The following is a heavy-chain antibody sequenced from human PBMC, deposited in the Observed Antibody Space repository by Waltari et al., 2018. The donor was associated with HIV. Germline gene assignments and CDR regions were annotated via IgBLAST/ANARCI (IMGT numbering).Heavy chain of an antibody. CDR3: ARDRLATGSGGMDV. V-gene: IGHV3-33*01. Sequence: QEQLVESGGGVVQPGRSLRLSCAASGFSFSNYGMHWVRQAPGKGREWVAIIWYDGSTKYYADSVKGRFTISRDNSKNTLYLQMNSLRVEDTAVYYCARDRLATGSGGMDVWGQGTTVTVSS. D-gene: IGHD1-26*01. CDR2: IWYDGSTK. CDR1: GFSFSNYG. J-gene: IGHJ6*02.